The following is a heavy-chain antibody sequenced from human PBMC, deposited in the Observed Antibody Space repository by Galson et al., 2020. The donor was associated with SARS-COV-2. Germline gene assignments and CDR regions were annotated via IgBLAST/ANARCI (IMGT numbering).Heavy chain of an antibody. J-gene: IGHJ4*02. CDR2: IYPADFDT. D-gene: IGHD3-10*01. Sequence: KIGESLKISCKGSGYRFSSYWLGWVRQMPGNGLEWMGIIYPADFDTSYSPSFHGQVTISADKSISTAYLQWSSLKASDTAMYYCARRSVSGSYYSGQFDYWGQGTLVTVSS. CDR1: GYRFSSYW. CDR3: ARRSVSGSYYSGQFDY. V-gene: IGHV5-51*01.